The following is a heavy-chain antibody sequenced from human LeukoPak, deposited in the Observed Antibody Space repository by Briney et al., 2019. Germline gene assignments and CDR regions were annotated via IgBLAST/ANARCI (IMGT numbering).Heavy chain of an antibody. D-gene: IGHD6-13*01. CDR1: GGSISSSSYY. CDR3: AGMGIAAGGDY. CDR2: IYYSGST. J-gene: IGHJ4*02. Sequence: SETLSLTCTVSGGSISSSSYYWGWIRQPPGKGLEWIGSIYYSGSTYYNPSLKSRVTISVDTSKNQFSLKLSSVTAADTAVYYWAGMGIAAGGDYWGQGTLVTVSS. V-gene: IGHV4-39*01.